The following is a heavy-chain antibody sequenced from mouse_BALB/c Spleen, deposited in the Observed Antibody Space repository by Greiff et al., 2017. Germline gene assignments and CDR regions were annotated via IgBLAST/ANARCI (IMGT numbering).Heavy chain of an antibody. CDR3: TRGDDGYYFYAMDY. J-gene: IGHJ4*01. V-gene: IGHV1S127*01. Sequence: QVQLKQSGAELVKPGASVKMSCKASGYTFTSYWMHWVKQRPGQGLEWIGVIDPSDSYTSYNQKFKGKATLTVDTSSSTAYMQLSSLTSEDSAVYYCTRGDDGYYFYAMDYWGQGTSVTVSS. CDR2: IDPSDSYT. CDR1: GYTFTSYW. D-gene: IGHD2-3*01.